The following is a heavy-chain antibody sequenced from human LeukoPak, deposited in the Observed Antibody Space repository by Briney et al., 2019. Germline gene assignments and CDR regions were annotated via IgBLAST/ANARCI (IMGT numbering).Heavy chain of an antibody. CDR1: GFTLSKYG. CDR2: IWYDGSNQ. D-gene: IGHD3-10*01. V-gene: IGHV3-33*01. CDR3: ARDTSTTMIRGVITKGGWLDP. Sequence: AGSLRLSCAASGFTLSKYGMHWVRQAPGKGLEWMTFIWYDGSNQYYADSVKGRFTISRDISKNTVYLQMNSLRAEDTAVYYCARDTSTTMIRGVITKGGWLDPWGQGTLVTVSS. J-gene: IGHJ5*02.